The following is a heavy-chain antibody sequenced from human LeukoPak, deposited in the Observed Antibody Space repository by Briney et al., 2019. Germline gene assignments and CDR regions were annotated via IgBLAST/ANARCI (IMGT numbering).Heavy chain of an antibody. CDR1: GGSISSYY. J-gene: IGHJ4*02. D-gene: IGHD1-26*01. CDR3: ATSGSSSEFDY. Sequence: PSETLSLTCTVSGGSISSYYWSWIRQPAGKGLEWIGHIYTSGSTNYNPSLKSRVTMSVDTSKNQFSLKLSSVTAADTAVYYCATSGSSSEFDYWGQGTLVTVSS. V-gene: IGHV4-4*07. CDR2: IYTSGST.